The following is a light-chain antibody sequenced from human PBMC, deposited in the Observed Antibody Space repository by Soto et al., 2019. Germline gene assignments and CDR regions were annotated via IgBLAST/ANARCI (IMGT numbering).Light chain of an antibody. Sequence: EIVLTQSPGTLSLSPGERATLSCRASQSVSSSYLAWYQQKPGQAPRLLIYGASSRATGIPDRFSGSGCGTDFTLTISRLEPEDFAVYYCQQYGSPGITFGQGTRLEIK. CDR2: GAS. CDR3: QQYGSPGIT. CDR1: QSVSSSY. V-gene: IGKV3-20*01. J-gene: IGKJ5*01.